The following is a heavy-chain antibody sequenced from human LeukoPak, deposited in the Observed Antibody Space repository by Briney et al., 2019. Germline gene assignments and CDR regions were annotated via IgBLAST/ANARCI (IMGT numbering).Heavy chain of an antibody. V-gene: IGHV4-59*01. CDR2: MYYSGNT. CDR3: ARGKYYFDY. CDR1: VDSISGYY. J-gene: IGHJ4*02. Sequence: SETLSLTCTVSVDSISGYYWSWIRQPPGKGLEWIGYMYYSGNTNYNPSLKSRLTTSLDTSKNQFSLKLSSVTAADTAVYYCARGKYYFDYWGQGTLVTVSS.